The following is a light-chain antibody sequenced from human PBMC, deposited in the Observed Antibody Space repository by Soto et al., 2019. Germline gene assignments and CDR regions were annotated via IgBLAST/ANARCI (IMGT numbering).Light chain of an antibody. CDR2: GAS. Sequence: EIVLTQSPGTLSLSPGERATLSCRASQSVSSSYLAWYQQKPGQAPRLVIYGASSRATGIPDRFSGSGSGTAFPLTISRLEPEDFSVYYCQHYGSSLTFGQGTKVEIK. V-gene: IGKV3-20*01. CDR3: QHYGSSLT. J-gene: IGKJ1*01. CDR1: QSVSSSY.